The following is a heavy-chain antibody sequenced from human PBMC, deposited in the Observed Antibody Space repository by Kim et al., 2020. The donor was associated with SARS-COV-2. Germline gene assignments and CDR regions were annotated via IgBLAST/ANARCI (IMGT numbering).Heavy chain of an antibody. V-gene: IGHV3-23*01. Sequence: GGSLRLSCVASGFTFSNYAMSWVRQAPGKGLEWVSAISGSGIRTYFADSVKSRFTISRDNSKHTVYVQMNSLRADDTAVYYCVKGGLQGRFDSWGQGTLVTVSS. CDR2: ISGSGIRT. CDR3: VKGGLQGRFDS. J-gene: IGHJ4*02. CDR1: GFTFSNYA. D-gene: IGHD5-12*01.